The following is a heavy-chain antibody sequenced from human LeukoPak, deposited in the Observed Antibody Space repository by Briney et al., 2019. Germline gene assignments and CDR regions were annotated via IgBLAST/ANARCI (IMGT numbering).Heavy chain of an antibody. CDR3: ARVYSYGAFDI. CDR2: IYYSGST. Sequence: SSETLSLTCTVSGGSISSYYWSWIRQPPGKGLEWIGYIYYSGSTNYNPSLKSRVTISVDTSKNQFSLKLSSVTAADTAVYYCARVYSYGAFDIWGQGTMVTVSS. D-gene: IGHD5-18*01. CDR1: GGSISSYY. J-gene: IGHJ3*02. V-gene: IGHV4-59*01.